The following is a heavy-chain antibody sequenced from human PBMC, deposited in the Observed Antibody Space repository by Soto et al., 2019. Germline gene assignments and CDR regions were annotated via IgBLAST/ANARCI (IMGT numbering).Heavy chain of an antibody. V-gene: IGHV1-18*01. J-gene: IGHJ4*02. CDR1: GYTFTSFG. CDR2: ITTDKGKT. Sequence: QVQLVQSGPGVKKPGASVKVSCKTSGYTFTSFGISWVRQAPGQGLEWMGWITTDKGKTNYAQKFQGRVTMTTDTSTSTAYMELRSLRSDDTAVYYCATRSPAFDYWGQGTLVTVSS. CDR3: ATRSPAFDY.